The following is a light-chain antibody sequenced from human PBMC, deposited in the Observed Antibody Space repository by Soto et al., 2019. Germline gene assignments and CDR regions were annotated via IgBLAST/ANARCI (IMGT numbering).Light chain of an antibody. CDR3: QQRGVRPIT. CDR1: QSVSSY. V-gene: IGKV3-11*01. J-gene: IGKJ5*01. CDR2: DAS. Sequence: RASQSVSSYLAWYQQKPGQAPRLLIYDASHRASGVPARFSGSGCGTALPFTITGLEPEGVAVYYCQQRGVRPITCAQGTRLEI.